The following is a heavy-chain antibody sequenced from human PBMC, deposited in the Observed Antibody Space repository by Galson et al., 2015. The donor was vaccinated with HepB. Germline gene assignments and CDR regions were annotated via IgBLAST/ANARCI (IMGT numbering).Heavy chain of an antibody. D-gene: IGHD2-8*01. CDR3: ARESMGAYYFHF. CDR1: GYTFNDSH. CDR2: IKTSGEP. V-gene: IGHV1-46*02. J-gene: IGHJ4*02. Sequence: SVQVSCKASGYTFNDSHMHWVRQAPGQGLEWMGIIKTSGEPLHAQKFPGRVTMTRDTSTSTVYMELSSLTSEDAAVYYCARESMGAYYFHFSGQGTLVTVSS.